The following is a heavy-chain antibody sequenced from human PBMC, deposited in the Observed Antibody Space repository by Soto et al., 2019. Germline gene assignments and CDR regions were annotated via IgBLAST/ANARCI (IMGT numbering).Heavy chain of an antibody. V-gene: IGHV3-74*01. Sequence: EVQLVESGGGLVQPGGSLRLSCAASGFTFSSYWMHWVRQVPGKGLVWVSRIKSDGSSTIYADSVKGRFTISRDNAKNTLYLQMISLRAEDTAAYFCTREALRYDGLDIWGQGTMVTVSS. CDR2: IKSDGSST. CDR3: TREALRYDGLDI. CDR1: GFTFSSYW. D-gene: IGHD4-17*01. J-gene: IGHJ3*02.